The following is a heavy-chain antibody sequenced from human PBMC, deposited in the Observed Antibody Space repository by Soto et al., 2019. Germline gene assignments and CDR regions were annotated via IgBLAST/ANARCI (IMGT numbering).Heavy chain of an antibody. CDR1: GGSISSSSYY. V-gene: IGHV4-39*01. J-gene: IGHJ6*02. CDR3: AREVTTGGYYYYYYGMDV. D-gene: IGHD4-17*01. CDR2: IYYSGST. Sequence: LSLTCTVSGGSISSSSYYWGWIRQPPGKGLEWIGSIYYSGSTYYNPSLKSRVTISVDTSKNQFSLKLSSVTAADTAVYYCAREVTTGGYYYYYYGMDVWGQGTTVTVSS.